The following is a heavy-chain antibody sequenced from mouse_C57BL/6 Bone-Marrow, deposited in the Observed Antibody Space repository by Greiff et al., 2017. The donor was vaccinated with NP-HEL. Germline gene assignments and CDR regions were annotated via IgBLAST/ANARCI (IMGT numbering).Heavy chain of an antibody. J-gene: IGHJ2*01. CDR1: GYTFTSYG. V-gene: IGHV1-81*01. CDR2: IYPRSGNT. CDR3: ARRATAYYFDY. D-gene: IGHD1-2*01. Sequence: QVQLKQSGAELARPGASVKLSCKASGYTFTSYGISWVQQRTGQGLEWIGEIYPRSGNTYYNAKFKGKATLTADKSSSKAYMELRSLKSEDSAVYFCARRATAYYFDYWGQGTTLTVSS.